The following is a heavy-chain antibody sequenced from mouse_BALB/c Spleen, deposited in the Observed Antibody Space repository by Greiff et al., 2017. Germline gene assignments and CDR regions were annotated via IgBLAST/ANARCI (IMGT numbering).Heavy chain of an antibody. CDR3: ARTDLGDY. CDR2: ISYDGSN. D-gene: IGHD4-1*01. CDR1: GYSITSGYY. V-gene: IGHV3-6*02. Sequence: EVKLQESGPGLVKPSQSLSLTCSVTGYSITSGYYWNWIRQFPGNKLEWMGYISYDGSNNYNPSLKNRISITRDTSKNQFFLKLNSVTTEDTATYYCARTDLGDYWGQGTSVTVSS. J-gene: IGHJ4*01.